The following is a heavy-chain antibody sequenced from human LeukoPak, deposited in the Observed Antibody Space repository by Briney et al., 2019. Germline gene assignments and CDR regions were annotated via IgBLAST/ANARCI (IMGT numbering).Heavy chain of an antibody. V-gene: IGHV3-48*03. Sequence: GGSLRLSCAASGFTFSSYEMNWVRQAPGKGLEWVSYISSSGSTIYYADSVKGRFTISRDNSKNTLYLQMNSLRAEDTAVYYCARDFYGRVYYGSGSNAFDIWGQGTMVTVSS. J-gene: IGHJ3*02. CDR1: GFTFSSYE. CDR2: ISSSGSTI. D-gene: IGHD3-10*01. CDR3: ARDFYGRVYYGSGSNAFDI.